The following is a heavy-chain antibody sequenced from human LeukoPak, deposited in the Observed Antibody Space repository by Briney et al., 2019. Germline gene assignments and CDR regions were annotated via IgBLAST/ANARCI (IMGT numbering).Heavy chain of an antibody. CDR2: IKSKTDGGTT. V-gene: IGHV3-15*01. CDR1: GFTVTNAW. CDR3: TTPSGYYDSSGWD. Sequence: GSLGLSCAASGFTVTNAWMSWVRQAPGKGLEWVGRIKSKTDGGTTDYAAPVKGRFTISRDDSKNTLYLQMNSLKTEDTAVYYCTTPSGYYDSSGWDWGQGTLVTVSS. D-gene: IGHD3-22*01. J-gene: IGHJ4*02.